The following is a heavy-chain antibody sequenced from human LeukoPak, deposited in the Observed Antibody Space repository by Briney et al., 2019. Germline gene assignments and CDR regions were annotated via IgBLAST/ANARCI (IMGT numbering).Heavy chain of an antibody. Sequence: SETLSLTCSVSGGSISSNNYFWAWIRQPPGKGLEWIGSIYYSGNTYYNPSLKSRVTISVGTSKNQFSLKLSSVTAADTAVYYCAREESGIAVAGSWFDPWGQGTLVTVSS. CDR1: GGSISSNNYF. CDR3: AREESGIAVAGSWFDP. CDR2: IYYSGNT. J-gene: IGHJ5*02. V-gene: IGHV4-39*07. D-gene: IGHD6-19*01.